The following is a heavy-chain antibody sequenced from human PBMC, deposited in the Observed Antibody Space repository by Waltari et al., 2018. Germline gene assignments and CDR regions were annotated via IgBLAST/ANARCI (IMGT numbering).Heavy chain of an antibody. V-gene: IGHV1-8*01. CDR3: ARGLMDYDFWSGSFGMDV. Sequence: QVQLVQSGAEVKKPGASVKVSCKASGYTFTSYDIHWVRQAHGQGLEWMGWMNPNSGNTGYAQKFQGRVTMTRNTSISTAYMELSSLRSEDTAVYYCARGLMDYDFWSGSFGMDVWGQGTTVTVSS. CDR1: GYTFTSYD. D-gene: IGHD3-3*01. J-gene: IGHJ6*02. CDR2: MNPNSGNT.